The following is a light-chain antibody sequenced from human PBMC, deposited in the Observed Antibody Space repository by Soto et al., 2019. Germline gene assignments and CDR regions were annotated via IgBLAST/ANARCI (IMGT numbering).Light chain of an antibody. V-gene: IGLV2-23*02. CDR3: FSYAGDSTWV. Sequence: QSALTQPASVSGSPGQSITISCTGSNNDIGGYNSVSWYQQHPDKAPKLLIFGVTNRPSGVSDRFSGSKSGSTASLTISGLQADDEADYFCFSYAGDSTWVFGGGTKLTVL. J-gene: IGLJ3*02. CDR1: NNDIGGYNS. CDR2: GVT.